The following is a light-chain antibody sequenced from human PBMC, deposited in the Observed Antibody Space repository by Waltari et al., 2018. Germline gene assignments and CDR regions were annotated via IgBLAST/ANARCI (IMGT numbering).Light chain of an antibody. V-gene: IGKV4-1*01. J-gene: IGKJ5*01. CDR2: WAS. CDR3: QQYYSTPPEPT. CDR1: QSVLYSSNNKNY. Sequence: DIVMTQSPDSLAVSLGERATINCKSSQSVLYSSNNKNYLAWYQQKPGQPPKLLIYWASTRESGVPDRVSGSGSGTDFTLTISSLQAEDVAVYYCQQYYSTPPEPTFGQGTRLEIK.